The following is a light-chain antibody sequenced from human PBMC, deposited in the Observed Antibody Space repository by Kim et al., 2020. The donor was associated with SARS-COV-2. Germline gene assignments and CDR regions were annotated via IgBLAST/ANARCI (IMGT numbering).Light chain of an antibody. Sequence: GQRVTISFLGSSSNIGSNTANWYQQLPGTAPKPLIYSNNQRPSGVPDRFSGSKSGTSASLAISGLQSEDEADYYCAAWDDSLNGVVFGGGTQLTVL. CDR1: SSNIGSNT. J-gene: IGLJ2*01. CDR3: AAWDDSLNGVV. V-gene: IGLV1-44*01. CDR2: SNN.